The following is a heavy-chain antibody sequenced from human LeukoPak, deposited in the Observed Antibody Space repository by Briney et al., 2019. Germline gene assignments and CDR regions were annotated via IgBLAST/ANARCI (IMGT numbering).Heavy chain of an antibody. CDR3: ARDVSSSSWTVDY. V-gene: IGHV4-61*01. J-gene: IGHJ4*02. CDR2: VYYSGST. D-gene: IGHD6-13*01. Sequence: SETLSLTCTVSGGSVSSGRYYWSWIRQPPGKGLEWIGYVYYSGSTYYNPSLKSRVTISVDTSKNQSSLKLSSVTAADTAVYYCARDVSSSSWTVDYWGQGTLVTVSS. CDR1: GGSVSSGRYY.